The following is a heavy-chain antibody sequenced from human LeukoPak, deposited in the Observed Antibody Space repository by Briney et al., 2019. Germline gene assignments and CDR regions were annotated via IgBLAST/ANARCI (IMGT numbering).Heavy chain of an antibody. D-gene: IGHD2-15*01. CDR3: ARDCSGGSCYDY. CDR1: GGTFSSYA. Sequence: ASVKVSYKASGGTFSSYAISWVRQAPGQGLEWMGGIIPIFGTANYAQKFQGRVTITADESTSTAYMELSSLRSEDTAVYYCARDCSGGSCYDYWGQGTLVTVSS. V-gene: IGHV1-69*13. J-gene: IGHJ4*02. CDR2: IIPIFGTA.